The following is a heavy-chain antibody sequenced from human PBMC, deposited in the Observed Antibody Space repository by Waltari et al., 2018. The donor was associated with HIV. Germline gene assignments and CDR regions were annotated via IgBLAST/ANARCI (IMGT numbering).Heavy chain of an antibody. CDR3: VAEWWYGITGY. D-gene: IGHD2-15*01. Sequence: VQLVESGGGLVQPGGSLRLSCKASGLPIRRYWMRWVRQAPGKGLEWVANVKKGGSEKSDLESVKGRFRIATDGTENAVHLEMNSRRVEDTATYYCVAEWWYGITGYWGQGSLVTVSP. CDR1: GLPIRRYW. J-gene: IGHJ4*02. V-gene: IGHV3-7*01. CDR2: VKKGGSEK.